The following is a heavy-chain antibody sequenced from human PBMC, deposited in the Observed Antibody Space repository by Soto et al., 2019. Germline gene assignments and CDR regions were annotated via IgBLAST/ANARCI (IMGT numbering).Heavy chain of an antibody. V-gene: IGHV3-72*01. CDR1: GFTFSDHY. CDR3: TVWGSGNDFGAA. J-gene: IGHJ4*02. D-gene: IGHD3-10*01. Sequence: EVQLVESGGGLVQPGGSLRLSCAASGFTFSDHYMDWVRQAPGQGLERVGRSKNKADSYTTEYAASVKGRLTISRDGSKNSLFLQMNSLKSEDTAVYYCTVWGSGNDFGAAWGQGILVNVSS. CDR2: SKNKADSYTT.